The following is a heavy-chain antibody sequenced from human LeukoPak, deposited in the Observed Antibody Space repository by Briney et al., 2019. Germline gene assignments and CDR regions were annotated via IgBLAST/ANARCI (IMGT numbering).Heavy chain of an antibody. J-gene: IGHJ5*02. CDR1: GFTFSSYG. Sequence: PGGSLRLSCAASGFTFSSYGMHWVRQAPGKGLEWVAVISYDGSNKYYADSVKGRFTISRDNSKNTLYLQMNSLRAEDTAVYYCASLAVVVPAANDWFDPWGQGALVTVSS. CDR3: ASLAVVVPAANDWFDP. CDR2: ISYDGSNK. V-gene: IGHV3-30*03. D-gene: IGHD2-2*01.